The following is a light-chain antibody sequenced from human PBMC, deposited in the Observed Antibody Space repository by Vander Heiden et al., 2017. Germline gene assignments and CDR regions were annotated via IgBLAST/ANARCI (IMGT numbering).Light chain of an antibody. CDR3: QQSYSTPRVT. CDR1: QSISSY. J-gene: IGKJ5*01. CDR2: AAS. Sequence: DFQMTQSPSSLSASVGDRVTITCRASQSISSYLNWYQQKPGKAPKLLIYAASSLQSGVPSRFSGSGSGTDFTLTISSLQPEDFATYYCQQSYSTPRVTFGQGRRLEIK. V-gene: IGKV1-39*01.